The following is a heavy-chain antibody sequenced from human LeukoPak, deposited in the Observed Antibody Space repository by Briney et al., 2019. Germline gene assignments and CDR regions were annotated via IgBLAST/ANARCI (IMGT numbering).Heavy chain of an antibody. CDR1: GGSISSYY. D-gene: IGHD6-13*01. CDR2: IYTSGST. CDR3: ARDSPPAAGIRMWSYYYYMDV. V-gene: IGHV4-4*07. J-gene: IGHJ6*03. Sequence: SETLSLTCTVSGGSISSYYWSWIRQPAGQGLEWIGRIYTSGSTNYHPSLKSRVTMSVDTSKNQFSLKLSSVTAADTAVYYCARDSPPAAGIRMWSYYYYMDVWGKGTTITISS.